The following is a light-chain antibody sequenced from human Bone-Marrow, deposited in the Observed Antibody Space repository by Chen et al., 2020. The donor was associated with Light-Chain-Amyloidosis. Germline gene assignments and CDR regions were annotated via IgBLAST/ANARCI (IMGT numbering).Light chain of an antibody. V-gene: IGKV2-30*02. CDR3: MQGTHWQLT. Sequence: DVVMTQSPLSLPVIPGQAASISCRSSQSLVHSDGNTYLNWFQQRPGQSPRRLIYKVSNRDSGVPDRFSGSGSGADFTLKITRVEPEDVGVYYCMQGTHWQLTFGGGTTVEIK. J-gene: IGKJ4*01. CDR2: KVS. CDR1: QSLVHSDGNTY.